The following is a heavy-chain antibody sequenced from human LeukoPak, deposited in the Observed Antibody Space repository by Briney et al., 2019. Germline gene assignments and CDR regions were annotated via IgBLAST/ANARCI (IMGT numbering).Heavy chain of an antibody. D-gene: IGHD1-26*01. Sequence: SETLSLTCTVSGGSISSGGYYWSWIRQPPGKGLEWIGYIYHSGSTYYNPSLKSRVTISVDRSKNQFSLKLSSVTAADTAVYYCARVAIVGALSFDYWGQGTLVTVSS. J-gene: IGHJ4*02. CDR2: IYHSGST. V-gene: IGHV4-30-2*01. CDR3: ARVAIVGALSFDY. CDR1: GGSISSGGYY.